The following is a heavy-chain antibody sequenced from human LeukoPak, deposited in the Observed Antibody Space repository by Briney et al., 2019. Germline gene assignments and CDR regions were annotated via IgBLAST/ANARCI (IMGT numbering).Heavy chain of an antibody. CDR3: TRVGYIDEGIDY. CDR2: IKQDGSKK. J-gene: IGHJ4*02. D-gene: IGHD5-24*01. CDR1: GFTFSSYW. V-gene: IGHV3-7*04. Sequence: GGSLRLSCEASGFTFSSYWMTWVRQAPGKGLEWVANIKQDGSKKSYVDSVKGRFTISRDNAKNSLYLQMNSLRAEDTAIYYCTRVGYIDEGIDYWGQGTLVTVSS.